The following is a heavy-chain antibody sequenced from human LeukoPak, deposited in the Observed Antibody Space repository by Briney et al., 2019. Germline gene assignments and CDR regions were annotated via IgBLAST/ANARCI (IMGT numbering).Heavy chain of an antibody. Sequence: KPSETLSLTCTISGGSISNYYWSWIRQPPGKGLEWIGFIYYSGSTNYNPSLKSRLTISVDTSKNQFSLKLRPVTTSDTAVYYCARGGGRYLDYWGQGTLVTVSS. CDR3: ARGGGRYLDY. V-gene: IGHV4-59*01. J-gene: IGHJ4*02. CDR2: IYYSGST. CDR1: GGSISNYY. D-gene: IGHD3-9*01.